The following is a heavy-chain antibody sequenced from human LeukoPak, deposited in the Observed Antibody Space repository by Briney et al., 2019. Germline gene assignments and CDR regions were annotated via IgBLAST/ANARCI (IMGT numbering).Heavy chain of an antibody. CDR1: GFTFSSYW. CDR3: ARVAWSSSWYGVDYYYGMDV. V-gene: IGHV3-7*01. J-gene: IGHJ6*02. CDR2: IKQDGSEK. Sequence: GGSLRLSCAASGFTFSSYWMSWVRQAPGKGLEWVANIKQDGSEKYYVDSVKGRFTISRDNAKNSLYLQMNSLRAEDTAVYYCARVAWSSSWYGVDYYYGMDVWGQGTTVTVSS. D-gene: IGHD6-13*01.